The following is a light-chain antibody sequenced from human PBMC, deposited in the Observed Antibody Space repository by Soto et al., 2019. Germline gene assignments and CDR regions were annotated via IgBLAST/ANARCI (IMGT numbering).Light chain of an antibody. CDR2: EVS. J-gene: IGLJ1*01. Sequence: QSVLTQPASVSGSPGQSITISCTGTSSDVGGYNYVSWYQQHPGKAPKLMIYEVSNRPSGISNRFSGSKSGNTASLTISGLQAEDEADYHCSSYTSGNTHVFGTGTKVTVL. CDR3: SSYTSGNTHV. V-gene: IGLV2-14*01. CDR1: SSDVGGYNY.